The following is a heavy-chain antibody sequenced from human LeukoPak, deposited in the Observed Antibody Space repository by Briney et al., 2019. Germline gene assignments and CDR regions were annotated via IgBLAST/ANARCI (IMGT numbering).Heavy chain of an antibody. CDR2: IKSDGSTT. CDR3: ARELAVGGTWFDP. V-gene: IGHV3-74*01. CDR1: GVTLSSYW. D-gene: IGHD6-19*01. Sequence: GGSLRLSCAASGVTLSSYWMHWVRQAPGKGLVWVSRIKSDGSTTNYADSVKGRFTISRDNAKNTLYLQMNSLRAEDTAVYYCARELAVGGTWFDPWGQGTLVTVSS. J-gene: IGHJ5*02.